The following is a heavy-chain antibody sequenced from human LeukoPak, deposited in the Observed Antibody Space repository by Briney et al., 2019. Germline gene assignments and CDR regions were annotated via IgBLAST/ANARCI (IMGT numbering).Heavy chain of an antibody. V-gene: IGHV3-48*03. D-gene: IGHD2-15*01. Sequence: GGSLGLSCAASGFTFNSYEMNWVRQAPGKGLEWVSYISNGGSTTYYADSVKGRFTISRDNAKNSLYLLMNSLRAEDTAVYYCARGGACSGGSCYGFGMGVWGQGTTVTVSS. CDR2: ISNGGSTT. J-gene: IGHJ6*02. CDR1: GFTFNSYE. CDR3: ARGGACSGGSCYGFGMGV.